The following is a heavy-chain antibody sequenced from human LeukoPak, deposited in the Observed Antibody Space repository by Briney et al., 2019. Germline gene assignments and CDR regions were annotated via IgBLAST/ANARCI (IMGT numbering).Heavy chain of an antibody. D-gene: IGHD6-19*01. J-gene: IGHJ4*02. Sequence: PGGSLRLSCAASGFTFNTYSLIWVRQAPGKGLEWVSSISGSSTYIFYADSVKGRFTISRDNAKNSLYLQMNSLRAEDTAVYYCAKVHSGWLFDYWGQGTLVTVSS. CDR2: ISGSSTYI. CDR1: GFTFNTYS. CDR3: AKVHSGWLFDY. V-gene: IGHV3-21*01.